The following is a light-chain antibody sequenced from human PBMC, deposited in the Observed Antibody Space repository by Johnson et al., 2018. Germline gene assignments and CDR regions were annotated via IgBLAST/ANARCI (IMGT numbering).Light chain of an antibody. J-gene: IGLJ1*01. CDR2: DNN. Sequence: QSVLTQPPSVSAAPGQKVTISCSGSSSNIGNNYVSWYQQLPGTAPKLLIYDNNKRPSGIPDRFSGSKSGTSATMGITGLQTGDEADYYCGTCDSSLSAGNRFRTGTYLPVL. CDR3: GTCDSSLSAGNR. V-gene: IGLV1-51*01. CDR1: SSNIGNNY.